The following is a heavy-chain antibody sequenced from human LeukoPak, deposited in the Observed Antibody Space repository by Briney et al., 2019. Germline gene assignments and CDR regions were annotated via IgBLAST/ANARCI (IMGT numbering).Heavy chain of an antibody. CDR1: GFTFTSYA. D-gene: IGHD3-10*01. CDR3: AKGYGSGSSRYYFDY. CDR2: ISGSGGST. J-gene: IGHJ4*02. Sequence: GGSLRLSCAASGFTFTSYAMSWVRQAPGKGLEWVSTISGSGGSTYYADSVKGRFTISRDNSKNTLYLQMNSLRAEDTAVYYCAKGYGSGSSRYYFDYWGQGTLVTVSS. V-gene: IGHV3-23*01.